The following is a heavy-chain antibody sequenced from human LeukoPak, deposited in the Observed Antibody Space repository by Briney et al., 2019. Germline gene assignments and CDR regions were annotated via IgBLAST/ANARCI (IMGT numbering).Heavy chain of an antibody. D-gene: IGHD3-3*01. V-gene: IGHV1-2*02. CDR3: ARARGLRFLEWLLNY. CDR1: GYTFTGYY. J-gene: IGHJ4*01. CDR2: INPNSGGT. Sequence: ASVKVSCKASGYTFTGYYMHWVRQAPGQGLEWMGWINPNSGGTNYAQKFQGRVTMTRDTSISTAYMELSRLRSDDTAVYYCARARGLRFLEWLLNYWXXGTLVTVSS.